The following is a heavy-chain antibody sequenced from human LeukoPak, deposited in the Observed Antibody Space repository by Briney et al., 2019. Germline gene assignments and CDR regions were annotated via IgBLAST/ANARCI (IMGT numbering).Heavy chain of an antibody. J-gene: IGHJ4*02. Sequence: PGGSLRLSCAASGFTFSSYAMHWVRQAPGKGLEWVAVISYDGSNKYYADSVKGRFTISRDNSKNTLYLQMNSLRAEDTAVYYCARVSYDFWSGYYKFFDYWGQGTLVTVSS. CDR3: ARVSYDFWSGYYKFFDY. CDR2: ISYDGSNK. D-gene: IGHD3-3*01. V-gene: IGHV3-30-3*01. CDR1: GFTFSSYA.